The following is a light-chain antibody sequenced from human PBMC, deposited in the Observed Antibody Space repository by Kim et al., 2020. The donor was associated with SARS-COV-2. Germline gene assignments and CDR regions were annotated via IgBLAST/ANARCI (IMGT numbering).Light chain of an antibody. CDR2: EVN. CDR3: CSYAGSSTWV. Sequence: GQSITISCTGTSSDVGSYNLVSWYQQHPGKAPKVMIYEVNKRPSGVSNRFSGSKSGNTASLTISGLQAEDEADYYCCSYAGSSTWVFGGGTKLTVL. CDR1: SSDVGSYNL. J-gene: IGLJ3*02. V-gene: IGLV2-23*02.